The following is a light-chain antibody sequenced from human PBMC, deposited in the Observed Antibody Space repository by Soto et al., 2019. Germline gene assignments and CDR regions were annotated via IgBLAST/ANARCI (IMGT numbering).Light chain of an antibody. J-gene: IGLJ1*01. V-gene: IGLV2-23*02. CDR2: EVS. Sequence: QSVLTQPASVSGSPGQSITISCTGTSSDVGSYNLVSWYQHHPGKAPKLMVYEVSKRPSGASNRFSGSKSGNTASLTISGLQAEDEADYYCCSNAGSSSYVFGTGTKVTVL. CDR1: SSDVGSYNL. CDR3: CSNAGSSSYV.